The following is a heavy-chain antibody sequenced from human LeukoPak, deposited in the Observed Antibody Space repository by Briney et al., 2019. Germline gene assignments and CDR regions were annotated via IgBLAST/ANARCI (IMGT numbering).Heavy chain of an antibody. CDR3: ARDSSPDSATTCYDALDM. D-gene: IGHD1-1*01. V-gene: IGHV3-7*01. Sequence: GGSLRLSCAGSGFSFRRFWMTWVRQAPGRGLEWVANINGDGDGKRYADSVKDRFTISRDNARSLVFLQIHSLRDEDTALYYCARDSSPDSATTCYDALDMWGQGTMVTVSS. CDR1: GFSFRRFW. CDR2: INGDGDGK. J-gene: IGHJ3*02.